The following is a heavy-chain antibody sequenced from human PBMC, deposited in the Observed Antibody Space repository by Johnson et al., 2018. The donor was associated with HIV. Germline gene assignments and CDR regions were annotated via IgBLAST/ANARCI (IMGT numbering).Heavy chain of an antibody. CDR1: GFTFSSYW. CDR3: ARERIGDSSSGDAFDR. V-gene: IGHV3-74*03. Sequence: EVQLVESGGGLVQPGGSLRLSCVGSGFTFSSYWMHLVRQAPGKGLVWVSRINHDGGSTTYADSVKGRFTISRDNAKNTLYLQMNSLSAEDTAVYYCARERIGDSSSGDAFDRWGQETVVTVAS. J-gene: IGHJ3*01. D-gene: IGHD6-13*01. CDR2: INHDGGST.